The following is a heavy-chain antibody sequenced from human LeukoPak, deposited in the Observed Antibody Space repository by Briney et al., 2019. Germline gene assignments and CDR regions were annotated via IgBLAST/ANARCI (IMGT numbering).Heavy chain of an antibody. D-gene: IGHD3-3*01. V-gene: IGHV4-59*01. CDR1: GGSLIGNY. Sequence: SETLSLTCSVSGGSLIGNYWSWIRQPPGKGLEWIGYVYSSGSTKYNPSLRSRVIMSIDTAKNVLSLKLSSVTAADTAVYHCARGYYWFESWGQGTVVGVSS. J-gene: IGHJ5*01. CDR3: ARGYYWFES. CDR2: VYSSGST.